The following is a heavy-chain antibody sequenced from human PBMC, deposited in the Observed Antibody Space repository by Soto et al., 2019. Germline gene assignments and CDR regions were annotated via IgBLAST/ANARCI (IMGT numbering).Heavy chain of an antibody. Sequence: GGSLRLSCAASGFTFSSYAMHWVRQAPGKGLEWVAVISYDGSNKYYADSVKGRFTISRDNSKNTLYLQMNSLRAEDSAVYDCARTAMAFYYYYGMDVWGQGTTVTVSS. J-gene: IGHJ6*02. V-gene: IGHV3-30*14. CDR1: GFTFSSYA. D-gene: IGHD5-18*01. CDR3: ARTAMAFYYYYGMDV. CDR2: ISYDGSNK.